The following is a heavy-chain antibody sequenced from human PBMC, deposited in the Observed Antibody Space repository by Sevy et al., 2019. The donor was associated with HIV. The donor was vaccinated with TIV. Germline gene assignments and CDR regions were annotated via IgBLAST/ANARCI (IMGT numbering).Heavy chain of an antibody. J-gene: IGHJ4*02. CDR1: GFTFSNFG. D-gene: IGHD6-13*01. Sequence: GGSLRLSCAASGFTFSNFGMHWVRQVPGKGLEWVTFIRYDGSDKYYAASVKGRFTISRDDSKNTLYLQMDSLRAEDTAIYYCAKDLAGPGRRYFDYWGPGTLVTVSS. V-gene: IGHV3-30*02. CDR3: AKDLAGPGRRYFDY. CDR2: IRYDGSDK.